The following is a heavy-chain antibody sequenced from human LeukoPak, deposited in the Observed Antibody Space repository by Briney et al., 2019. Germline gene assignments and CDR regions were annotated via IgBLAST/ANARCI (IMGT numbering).Heavy chain of an antibody. V-gene: IGHV4-34*01. CDR2: INHSGST. CDR1: GGSFSGYY. J-gene: IGHJ6*02. D-gene: IGHD4-17*01. Sequence: PSETLSLTCAVYGGSFSGYYWSWIRQPPGKGLEWIGEINHSGSTNYNPSLKSRVTISVDTSKNQFSLKLSSVTAADTVVYYCARVAVTTIYYYYYGMDVWGQGTTVTVSS. CDR3: ARVAVTTIYYYYYGMDV.